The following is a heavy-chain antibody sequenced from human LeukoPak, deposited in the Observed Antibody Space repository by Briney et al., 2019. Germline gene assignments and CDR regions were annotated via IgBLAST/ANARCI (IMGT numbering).Heavy chain of an antibody. CDR2: ISDDGSNK. D-gene: IGHD2-2*03. CDR1: GFTFSSYA. CDR3: ARVDDLDAFDI. J-gene: IGHJ3*02. Sequence: GGSLRLSCAASGFTFSSYAMHWVRQAPGKGLGWVAVISDDGSNKYYADSVKGRFTISRDNSKNTLYLQMNSLRAEDTAVYYCARVDDLDAFDIWGQGTMVTVSS. V-gene: IGHV3-30*04.